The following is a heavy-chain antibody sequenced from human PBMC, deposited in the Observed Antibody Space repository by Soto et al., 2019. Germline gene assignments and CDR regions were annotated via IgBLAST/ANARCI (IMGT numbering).Heavy chain of an antibody. J-gene: IGHJ4*02. CDR3: ARESVSGTYRFDS. CDR1: GYSLSTYY. CDR2: IHDTGRT. Sequence: QVQLQESGPGLVRPSETLSLTCTVSGYSLSTYYWSWILQPAGERLEWIGRIHDTGRTNYNPSLKSRVTMSVDTSKNQFSLRVNSVTAADPAVYYCARESVSGTYRFDSWGQVTLVTVSS. D-gene: IGHD3-16*02. V-gene: IGHV4-4*07.